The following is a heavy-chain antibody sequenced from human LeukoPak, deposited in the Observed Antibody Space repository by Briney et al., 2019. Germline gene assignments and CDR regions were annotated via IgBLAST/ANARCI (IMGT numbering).Heavy chain of an antibody. J-gene: IGHJ3*02. Sequence: SETLSLTCTVSGGSISSGGYYWSWIRQPPGKGLEWIGYIYYSGSTNYNPSLKSRVTISVDTSKNQFSLKLSSVTAADTAVYYCARGAVLLWFGESPHLGIRDAFDIWGQGTMVTVSS. CDR1: GGSISSGGYY. CDR2: IYYSGST. CDR3: ARGAVLLWFGESPHLGIRDAFDI. D-gene: IGHD3-10*01. V-gene: IGHV4-61*08.